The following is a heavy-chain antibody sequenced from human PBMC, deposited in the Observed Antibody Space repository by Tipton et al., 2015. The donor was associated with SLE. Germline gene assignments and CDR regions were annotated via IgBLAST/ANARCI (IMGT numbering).Heavy chain of an antibody. D-gene: IGHD2-15*01. CDR1: GGYFSDSY. CDR2: INGSEIT. CDR3: ARHLRWSDAFDI. Sequence: TLSLTCAVYGGYFSDSYWSWIRQPPGKGLEWIGEINGSEITDYNPSLKSRVTISVDTSKNQFSLNLSSVTAADTAVYYCARHLRWSDAFDIWGQGTLVTVSS. J-gene: IGHJ3*02. V-gene: IGHV4-34*01.